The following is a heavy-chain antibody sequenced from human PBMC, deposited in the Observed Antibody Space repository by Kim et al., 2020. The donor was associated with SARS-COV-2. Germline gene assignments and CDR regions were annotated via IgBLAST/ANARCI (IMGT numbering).Heavy chain of an antibody. CDR1: GGTFSSYA. D-gene: IGHD1-26*01. CDR2: IIPIFGTA. V-gene: IGHV1-69*13. Sequence: SVKVSCKASGGTFSSYAISWVRQAPGQGLEWMGGIIPIFGTANYAQKFQGRVTITADESTSTAYMELSSLRSEDTAVYYCARASPLSGSYPEHPPGHYWGQGTLVTVSS. CDR3: ARASPLSGSYPEHPPGHY. J-gene: IGHJ4*02.